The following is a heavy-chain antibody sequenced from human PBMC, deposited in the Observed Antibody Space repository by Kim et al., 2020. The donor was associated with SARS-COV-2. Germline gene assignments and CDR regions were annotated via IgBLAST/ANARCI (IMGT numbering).Heavy chain of an antibody. CDR2: IYYSGST. CDR3: ARVGTGKQQLLVHY. V-gene: IGHV4-39*01. D-gene: IGHD6-13*01. Sequence: ETLSLTCTVSGVSISSSGYYWGWIRQPPGKGLEWIGSIYYSGSTYYNPSLKSRVTISVDTSKNQFSLKLSAVTAADTAVYYCARVGTGKQQLLVHYWG. CDR1: GVSISSSGYY. J-gene: IGHJ4*01.